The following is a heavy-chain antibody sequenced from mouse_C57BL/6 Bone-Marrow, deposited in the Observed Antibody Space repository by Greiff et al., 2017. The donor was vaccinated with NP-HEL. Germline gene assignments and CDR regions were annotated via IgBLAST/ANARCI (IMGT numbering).Heavy chain of an antibody. CDR2: ISSGGDYI. D-gene: IGHD2-5*01. V-gene: IGHV5-9-1*02. CDR3: TRTDSNYFAY. CDR1: GFTFSSYA. Sequence: EVKLVESGEGLVKPGGSLKLSCAASGFTFSSYAMSWVRQTPEKRLEWVAYISSGGDYIYYADTVKGRFTISRDNARNTLYLQMSSLKSEDTAMYYCTRTDSNYFAYWGQGTLVTVSA. J-gene: IGHJ3*01.